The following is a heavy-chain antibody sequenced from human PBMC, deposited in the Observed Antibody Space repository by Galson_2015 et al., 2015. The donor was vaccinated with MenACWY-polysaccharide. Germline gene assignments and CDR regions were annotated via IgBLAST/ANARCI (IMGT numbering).Heavy chain of an antibody. Sequence: RLSCAASGFTFTNYAMNWVRQAPGKGLERVSSIGGSGTTYYADSVKGRFTISRDNSKNMVYLQMNSLRAEDTAIYYCAKANSGGICTSGWACWFDPWGQGSLVIVSS. CDR1: GFTFTNYA. D-gene: IGHD2-15*01. J-gene: IGHJ5*02. CDR2: IGGSGTT. CDR3: AKANSGGICTSGWACWFDP. V-gene: IGHV3-23*01.